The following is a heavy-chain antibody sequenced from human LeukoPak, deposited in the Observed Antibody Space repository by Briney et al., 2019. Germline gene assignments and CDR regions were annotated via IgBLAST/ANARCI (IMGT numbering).Heavy chain of an antibody. V-gene: IGHV1-69*13. CDR2: IIPIFGTA. J-gene: IGHJ6*02. CDR1: GYTFTSYG. Sequence: SVKVSCKACGYTFTSYGISWVRQAPGQGLEWMGGIIPIFGTANYAQKFQGRVTITADESTSTAYMELSSLRSEDTAVYYCARCLTDVPRCYYYYGMDVWGQGTTVTVSS. D-gene: IGHD3-16*01. CDR3: ARCLTDVPRCYYYYGMDV.